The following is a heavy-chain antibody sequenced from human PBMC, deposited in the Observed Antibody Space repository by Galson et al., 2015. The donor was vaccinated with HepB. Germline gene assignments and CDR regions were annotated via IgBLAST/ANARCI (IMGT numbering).Heavy chain of an antibody. CDR1: GGSISNSY. D-gene: IGHD1-1*01. Sequence: LSLTCTVSGGSISNSYWTWIRQPAGKGLEWIGRIYSSGSTNDNPSLKSRVTMSVDTSKNHFSLKLRSVTAADTAVYYCARESGTIGGWGQGTLVTVSS. V-gene: IGHV4-4*07. J-gene: IGHJ4*02. CDR2: IYSSGST. CDR3: ARESGTIGG.